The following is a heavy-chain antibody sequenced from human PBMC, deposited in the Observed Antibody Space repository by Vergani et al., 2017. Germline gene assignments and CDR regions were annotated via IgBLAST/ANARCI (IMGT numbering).Heavy chain of an antibody. CDR3: ASGPFNSIAVAGSGFDY. CDR1: GGTFSSYA. D-gene: IGHD6-19*01. J-gene: IGHJ4*02. V-gene: IGHV1-69*04. CDR2: IIPILGIA. Sequence: QVQLVQSGAEVKKPGSSVKVSCKASGGTFSSYAISWVRQAPGQGIEWMGRIIPILGIANYAQKFQGRVTITADKSTSTAYMELSSLRSEDTAVYYCASGPFNSIAVAGSGFDYWGQGTLVTVSS.